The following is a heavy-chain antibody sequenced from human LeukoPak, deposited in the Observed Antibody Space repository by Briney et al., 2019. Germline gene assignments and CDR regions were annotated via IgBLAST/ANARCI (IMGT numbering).Heavy chain of an antibody. CDR1: GFTFSSYA. CDR2: ISYDGSNK. V-gene: IGHV3-30-3*01. J-gene: IGHJ4*02. CDR3: ARGFVSYYFDY. D-gene: IGHD2-15*01. Sequence: PGGSLRLSCAASGFTFSSYAMHWVRQAPGKGLEWVAVISYDGSNKYYADSVKGRFTISRDNSKNTLYLQMNSLRAEDTAVYYCARGFVSYYFDYWGQGTLVTVSS.